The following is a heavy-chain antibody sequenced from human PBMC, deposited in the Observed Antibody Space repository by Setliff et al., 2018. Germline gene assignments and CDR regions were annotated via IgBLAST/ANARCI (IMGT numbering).Heavy chain of an antibody. CDR3: AHHGIQPKPNNWFDP. CDR1: GFSLSASGLA. Sequence: SGPTLVNPTQTLTLTCTFSGFSLSASGLAVGWIRQPPGKALEWLALISWDDDEHYNPSLRTRLTISKDTSRNQVVLTMTNMDPVDTATYYCAHHGIQPKPNNWFDPWGQGTLVTVSS. V-gene: IGHV2-5*02. J-gene: IGHJ5*02. D-gene: IGHD1-1*01. CDR2: ISWDDDE.